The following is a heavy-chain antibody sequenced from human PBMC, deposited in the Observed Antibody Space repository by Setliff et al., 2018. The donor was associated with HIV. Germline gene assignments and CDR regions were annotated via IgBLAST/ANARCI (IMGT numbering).Heavy chain of an antibody. J-gene: IGHJ6*03. CDR3: ARGPPRTSAYSRYYYYYMDV. CDR2: INHSGST. D-gene: IGHD6-25*01. CDR1: GGSFSGFY. V-gene: IGHV4-34*01. Sequence: KPSETLSLTCAVYGGSFSGFYWSWFRQPPGKGLDWIGEINHSGSTNYSPSLKSRVTISIDTSKKQFSLKLTSVTAADTALYYCARGPPRTSAYSRYYYYYMDVWGKGTTVTVSS.